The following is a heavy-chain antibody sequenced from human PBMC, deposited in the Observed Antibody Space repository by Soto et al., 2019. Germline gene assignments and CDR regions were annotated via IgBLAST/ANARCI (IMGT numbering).Heavy chain of an antibody. D-gene: IGHD5-18*01. V-gene: IGHV1-18*04. CDR2: ISPRNGNT. Sequence: ASVKVSCKASGYTFSTYGINWVRQAPGQRLEWLGWISPRNGNTNYAQNVQGRVTLTTDASTGTAYLELKNLRSDDTAVYYCARVQLLPNPAFDLWGQGTLVTVSS. CDR1: GYTFSTYG. J-gene: IGHJ4*02. CDR3: ARVQLLPNPAFDL.